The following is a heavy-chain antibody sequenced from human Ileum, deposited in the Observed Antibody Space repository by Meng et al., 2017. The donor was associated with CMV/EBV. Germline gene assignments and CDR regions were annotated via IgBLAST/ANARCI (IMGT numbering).Heavy chain of an antibody. V-gene: IGHV4-34*01. D-gene: IGHD3-3*01. CDR2: INHSGTS. Sequence: YGGCFSGSYWSWNRQPPGKGLEWVGEINHSGTSNYNPYHKSRVTISRDPSKNHLYLKLSSVTAADTAVYYCARGGDDIWSGRNWFDPWGQGSLVTVSS. J-gene: IGHJ5*02. CDR1: GGCFSGSY. CDR3: ARGGDDIWSGRNWFDP.